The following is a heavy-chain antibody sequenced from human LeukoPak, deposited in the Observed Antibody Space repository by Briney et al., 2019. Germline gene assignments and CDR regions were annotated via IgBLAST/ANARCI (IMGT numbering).Heavy chain of an antibody. D-gene: IGHD1-26*01. CDR2: ISGSGGST. CDR3: AKGGAILYYYYYGMDV. CDR1: GFTFSSYA. Sequence: GGSLRLSCAASGFTFSSYAMSRVRQAPGKGLEWVSAISGSGGSTYYADSVKGRFTTSRDNSKNTLYLQMNSLRAEDTAVYYCAKGGAILYYYYYGMDVWGQGTTVTVSS. J-gene: IGHJ6*02. V-gene: IGHV3-23*01.